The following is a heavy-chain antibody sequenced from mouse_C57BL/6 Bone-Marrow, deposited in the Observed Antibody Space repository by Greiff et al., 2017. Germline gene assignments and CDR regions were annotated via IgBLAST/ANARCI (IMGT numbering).Heavy chain of an antibody. J-gene: IGHJ2*01. V-gene: IGHV5-9-1*02. D-gene: IGHD2-5*01. CDR3: TREDPYSNLYFDY. Sequence: EVKLVGSGEGLVKPGGSLKLSCAASGFTFSSYAMSWVRQTPEKRLEWVAYISSGGDYIYYADTVKGRFTISRDNARNTLYLQMSSLKSEDTAMYYCTREDPYSNLYFDYWGQGTTLTVSS. CDR1: GFTFSSYA. CDR2: ISSGGDYI.